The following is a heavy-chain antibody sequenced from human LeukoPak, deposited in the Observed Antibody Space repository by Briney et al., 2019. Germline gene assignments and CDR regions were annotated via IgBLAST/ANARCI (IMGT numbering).Heavy chain of an antibody. D-gene: IGHD5-24*01. CDR1: GGSIRSYY. Sequence: SETLSLTCTVSGGSIRSYYWSWIRQPPGKGLEWIAYIYYSGSTNYNPSLKSRVTISVDTSKNQFSLKLSSVTAADTAVYYCARATEMATIIDYWGQGTLVTVSS. J-gene: IGHJ4*02. V-gene: IGHV4-59*01. CDR3: ARATEMATIIDY. CDR2: IYYSGST.